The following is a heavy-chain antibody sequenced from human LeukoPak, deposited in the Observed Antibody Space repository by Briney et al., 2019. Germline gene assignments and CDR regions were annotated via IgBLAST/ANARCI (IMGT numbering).Heavy chain of an antibody. D-gene: IGHD5-12*01. V-gene: IGHV3-74*01. Sequence: GGSLRLSSAASGFTFSSYWMHWVRQAPGKGLMWVSRINSDGSITNYADSVKGRFTISRDNAKNTLYLQMNSLRAEDTAVYYCARVRATFSPHFDNWGQGTLVTVSS. CDR1: GFTFSSYW. CDR3: ARVRATFSPHFDN. J-gene: IGHJ4*02. CDR2: INSDGSIT.